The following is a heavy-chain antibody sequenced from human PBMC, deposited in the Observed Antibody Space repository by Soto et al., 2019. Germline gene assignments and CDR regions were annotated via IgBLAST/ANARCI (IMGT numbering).Heavy chain of an antibody. D-gene: IGHD4-17*01. V-gene: IGHV1-2*04. Sequence: ASLKVSCKASGYTFTGYYMHCVRQTPGQGLEWMGWINPNSGGTNYAQKFQGWVTMTRDTSISTAYMELSRLRSDDTAVYYCARGGLGSRLPAAFDIWGQGTMVTVSS. J-gene: IGHJ3*02. CDR3: ARGGLGSRLPAAFDI. CDR2: INPNSGGT. CDR1: GYTFTGYY.